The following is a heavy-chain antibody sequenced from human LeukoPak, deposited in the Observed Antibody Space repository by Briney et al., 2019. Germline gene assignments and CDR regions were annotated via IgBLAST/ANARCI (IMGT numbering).Heavy chain of an antibody. J-gene: IGHJ6*03. CDR2: ISDSGGRP. V-gene: IGHV3-23*01. CDR3: ARDHKGYSYGYRGGYYDYYYMDV. CDR1: GFSFRSYA. D-gene: IGHD5-18*01. Sequence: GGSLRLSCAVSGFSFRSYAMSWFRQAPGKGLEWVPGISDSGGRPYNADSVKGRFTISRDNSKNTLYLQMSSLRAEDTAVYYCARDHKGYSYGYRGGYYDYYYMDVWGKGTTVTVSS.